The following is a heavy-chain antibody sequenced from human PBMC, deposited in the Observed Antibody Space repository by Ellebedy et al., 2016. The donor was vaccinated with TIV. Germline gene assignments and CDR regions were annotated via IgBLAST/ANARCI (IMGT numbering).Heavy chain of an antibody. J-gene: IGHJ2*01. CDR1: AVTFSNYP. V-gene: IGHV3-23*01. Sequence: GESLKISCAASAVTFSNYPMSWVRQAPGKGLGWVSSISVTGVLTYYADSVKGRFTVSRDNSKNTLYLQMNSLRAEDTAIYYCAKIAVSGLWYFDLWGRGTLVTVSS. CDR2: ISVTGVLT. D-gene: IGHD6-19*01. CDR3: AKIAVSGLWYFDL.